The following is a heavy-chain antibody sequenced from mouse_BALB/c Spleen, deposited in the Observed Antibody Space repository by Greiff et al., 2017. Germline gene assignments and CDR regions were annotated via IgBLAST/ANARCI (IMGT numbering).Heavy chain of an antibody. CDR2: ISNGCGST. CDR3: ARLGPAWFAY. J-gene: IGHJ3*01. Sequence: EVMLVESGGGLVQPGGSLKLSCAASGFTFSSYTMSWVRQTPEKRLEWVAYISNGCGSTYYPDTVKGRFTISRDNAKNTLYLQMSSLKSEDTAMYYCARLGPAWFAYWGQGTLVTVSA. CDR1: GFTFSSYT. V-gene: IGHV5-12-2*01.